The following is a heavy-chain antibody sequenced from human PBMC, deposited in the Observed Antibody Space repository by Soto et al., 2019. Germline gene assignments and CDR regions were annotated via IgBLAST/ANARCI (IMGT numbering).Heavy chain of an antibody. CDR2: ISSSGSTI. CDR3: ARAYGSSWLSSGLDY. Sequence: EVQLVESGGGLVQPGGSLRLSCAASGFTLSSYEMNWVRQAPGKGMEWVSYISSSGSTIYYADSVKGRFTISRDNAKNSLYLQMNSLRAEDTAVYYCARAYGSSWLSSGLDYWGQGTLFTVSS. J-gene: IGHJ4*02. CDR1: GFTLSSYE. V-gene: IGHV3-48*03. D-gene: IGHD6-13*01.